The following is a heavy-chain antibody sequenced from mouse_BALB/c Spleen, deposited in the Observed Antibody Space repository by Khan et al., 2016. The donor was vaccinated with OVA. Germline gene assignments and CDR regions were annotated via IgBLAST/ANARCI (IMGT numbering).Heavy chain of an antibody. Sequence: QMQLKESGAELMKPGASVKISCKATGYTFSSYWIEWVKQRPGHGLEWIGEILPGSGRNNYNEKFKGKATFTADTSSNTAYMQLSSLTSEDSAVYYCARGNYYGSSSWFGYWGQGTLVTVSA. J-gene: IGHJ3*01. CDR1: GYTFSSYW. V-gene: IGHV1-9*01. CDR3: ARGNYYGSSSWFGY. D-gene: IGHD1-1*01. CDR2: ILPGSGRN.